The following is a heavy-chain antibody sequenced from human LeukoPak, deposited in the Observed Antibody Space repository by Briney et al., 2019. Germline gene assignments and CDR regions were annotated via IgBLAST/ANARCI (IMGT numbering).Heavy chain of an antibody. J-gene: IGHJ5*02. CDR1: GDSITSGAYY. CDR3: ARRDYAAWFDP. CDR2: VYYSGSI. Sequence: SSETLSLTCSVSGDSITSGAYYWAWLRQPPGKGLEWIGSVYYSGSIKYNPSLKGRVSISRGMSKNQFSLNLNSVNATDTAVYYCARRDYAAWFDPWGQGTLVTVSS. V-gene: IGHV4-39*07. D-gene: IGHD4/OR15-4a*01.